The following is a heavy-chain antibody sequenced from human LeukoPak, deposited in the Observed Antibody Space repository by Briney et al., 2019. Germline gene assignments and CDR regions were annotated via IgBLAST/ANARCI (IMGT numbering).Heavy chain of an antibody. CDR3: ATFPPYYFDNSAYYSDY. Sequence: QTGGSLRLSCVASGFSFSSYNMNWVRQAPGKGLEWVSYISSSGGTIYYADSVRGRFTISRDNAKSSLYLQMNSLRAEDTAVYYCATFPPYYFDNSAYYSDYWGQGTLVTVSS. J-gene: IGHJ4*02. V-gene: IGHV3-48*03. CDR2: ISSSGGTI. CDR1: GFSFSSYN. D-gene: IGHD3-22*01.